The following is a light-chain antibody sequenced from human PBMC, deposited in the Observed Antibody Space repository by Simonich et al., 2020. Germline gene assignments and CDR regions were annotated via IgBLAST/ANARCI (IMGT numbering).Light chain of an antibody. CDR1: SGSIASNY. Sequence: NFMLTQPHSVSESQGKTVTISCPRSSGSIASNYVQWYQQRPGSSPTTVIYEDNQRPSGVPDLFSGSIDSSSNSASLTSSGLKTEDEADYYCQSYDSSNQVFGGGTKLTVL. J-gene: IGLJ2*01. CDR3: QSYDSSNQV. V-gene: IGLV6-57*01. CDR2: EDN.